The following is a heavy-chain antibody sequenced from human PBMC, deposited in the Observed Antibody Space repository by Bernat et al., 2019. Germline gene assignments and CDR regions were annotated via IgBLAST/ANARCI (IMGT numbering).Heavy chain of an antibody. J-gene: IGHJ4*02. CDR3: ARGDYSRVPNPEFDY. V-gene: IGHV3-33*01. CDR2: IWYDGTNK. D-gene: IGHD4-17*01. Sequence: QAQLVESGGGVVQPGRSLRLSCAASGFIFSDYGMHWVRQAPGKGLEWVAAIWYDGTNKFYADSVKDRFTISRDNSKDTLYLQMNSLRAEDTALYYCARGDYSRVPNPEFDYWGQGTLVTVSS. CDR1: GFIFSDYG.